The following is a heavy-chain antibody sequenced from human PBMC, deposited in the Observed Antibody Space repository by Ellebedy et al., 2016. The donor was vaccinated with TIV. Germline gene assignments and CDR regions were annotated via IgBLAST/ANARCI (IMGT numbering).Heavy chain of an antibody. Sequence: GESLKISCAASGLTFSSYTMNWVRQAPGKGLEWVSSISSSIYIYSADSVEGRFTISRDNAKNSLYLQMNSLRAEDTAVYYCARFYDSSDSDAFDIWGQGTMVTVSS. CDR2: ISSSIYI. CDR3: ARFYDSSDSDAFDI. D-gene: IGHD3-22*01. J-gene: IGHJ3*02. V-gene: IGHV3-21*01. CDR1: GLTFSSYT.